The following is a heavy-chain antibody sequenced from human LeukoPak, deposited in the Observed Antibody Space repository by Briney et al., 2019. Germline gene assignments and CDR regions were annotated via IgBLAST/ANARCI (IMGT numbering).Heavy chain of an antibody. CDR2: IYYSGST. D-gene: IGHD6-13*01. Sequence: SETLSLTCTVSGGSISSSSYYWGWIRQPPGKGLEWIGSIYYSGSTYYNPSLKSRVTISVDTSKNQFSLKLSPVTAADTAVYYCARHSGAAGILVFGWFDPWGQGTLVTVSS. J-gene: IGHJ5*02. CDR1: GGSISSSSYY. V-gene: IGHV4-39*01. CDR3: ARHSGAAGILVFGWFDP.